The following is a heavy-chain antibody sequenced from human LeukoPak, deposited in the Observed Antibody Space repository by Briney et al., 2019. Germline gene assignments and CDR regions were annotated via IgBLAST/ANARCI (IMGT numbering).Heavy chain of an antibody. Sequence: PGGSLRLSCAASGFTFSSYGMHWVRQAPGKGLEWVSFISSSSSYIYYADSVKGRFTISRDNAKNSLYLQMNSLRAEDTAVYYCARVIAVVTNLVDYWGQGTLVTVSS. CDR3: ARVIAVVTNLVDY. J-gene: IGHJ4*02. CDR2: ISSSSSYI. CDR1: GFTFSSYG. V-gene: IGHV3-21*01. D-gene: IGHD4-23*01.